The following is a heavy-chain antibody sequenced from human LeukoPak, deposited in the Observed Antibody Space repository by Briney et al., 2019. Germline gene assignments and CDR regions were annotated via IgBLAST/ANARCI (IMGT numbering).Heavy chain of an antibody. CDR2: ISGSGSST. Sequence: PGGSLRLSCAAAGFTFSSYAMSWVRQAPGKGLEWVSGISGSGSSTYYADSVKGRFTISRDNSKNTLYLQMNSLRVEDTAVYYCAEAWAYGGNSGGDYWGQGTLVTVSS. V-gene: IGHV3-23*01. CDR3: AEAWAYGGNSGGDY. J-gene: IGHJ4*02. CDR1: GFTFSSYA. D-gene: IGHD4-23*01.